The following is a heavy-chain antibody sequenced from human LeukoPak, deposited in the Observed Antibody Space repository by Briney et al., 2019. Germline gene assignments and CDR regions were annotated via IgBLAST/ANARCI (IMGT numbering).Heavy chain of an antibody. CDR1: GGSISSGSYY. Sequence: PSQTLSLTCTVSGGSISSGSYYWSWIRQPAGKGLEWIGRIYTSGSTNYNPSLKSRVTISVDTSKNQFSLKLSSVTAADTAVYYCARDGRNFDTDAFDIWGQGTMVTVSS. J-gene: IGHJ3*02. D-gene: IGHD3-9*01. CDR3: ARDGRNFDTDAFDI. V-gene: IGHV4-61*02. CDR2: IYTSGST.